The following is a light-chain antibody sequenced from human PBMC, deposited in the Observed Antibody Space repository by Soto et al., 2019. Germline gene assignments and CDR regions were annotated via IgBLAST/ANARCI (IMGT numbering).Light chain of an antibody. CDR2: DAS. V-gene: IGKV1-5*01. J-gene: IGKJ1*01. Sequence: DIQMTQSPSTLSASVGHRLTITCRASQSVSWWLAWYQQKPGKAPKLLIYDASTLESGVPLRFSGSGSGTEFTLTISSLQPADVATYYCQQYNNFRWTFGQGTKVEIK. CDR1: QSVSWW. CDR3: QQYNNFRWT.